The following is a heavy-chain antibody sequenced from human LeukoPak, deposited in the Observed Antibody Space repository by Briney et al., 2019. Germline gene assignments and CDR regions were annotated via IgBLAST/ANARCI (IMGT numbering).Heavy chain of an antibody. D-gene: IGHD3-10*01. Sequence: SETLSLTCAVYGGSFSGYYWSWIRQPPGKGLEWSGEINHSGSTNYNPPLKSRVTISVDTSKNQFSLKLSPVTAADTAVYYCARGHRTIVMVRGVFIDYWGQGTLVTVSS. J-gene: IGHJ4*02. CDR2: INHSGST. CDR1: GGSFSGYY. V-gene: IGHV4-34*01. CDR3: ARGHRTIVMVRGVFIDY.